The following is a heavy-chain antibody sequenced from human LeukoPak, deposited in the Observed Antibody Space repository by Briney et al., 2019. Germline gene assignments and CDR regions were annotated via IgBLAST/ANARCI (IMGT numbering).Heavy chain of an antibody. D-gene: IGHD3-10*01. CDR1: GGSISSYY. V-gene: IGHV4-59*01. J-gene: IGHJ5*02. CDR2: IYYSGST. CDR3: ARDAAQDGVGESTFDP. Sequence: SETLFLTCTVSGGSISSYYWSWIRQPPGKGLEWIGYIYYSGSTNYNPSLKSRVTISVDTSKNQFSLKLSSVTAADTAVYYCARDAAQDGVGESTFDPWGQGTLVTVSS.